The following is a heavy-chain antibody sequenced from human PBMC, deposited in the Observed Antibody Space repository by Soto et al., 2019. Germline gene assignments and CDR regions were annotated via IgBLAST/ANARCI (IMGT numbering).Heavy chain of an antibody. V-gene: IGHV4-31*03. J-gene: IGHJ4*02. CDR1: GGSISSGGYY. D-gene: IGHD3-22*01. CDR3: ARGGYYDSSGYYPGY. CDR2: IYYSGST. Sequence: QVQLQESGPGLVKPSQTLSLTCTVSGGSISSGGYYWSWIRQHPGKGLEWIGYIYYSGSTYYNPSLKSRVTISVDPSKNQFSLKLSSVTAADTAVYYCARGGYYDSSGYYPGYWGQGTLVTVSS.